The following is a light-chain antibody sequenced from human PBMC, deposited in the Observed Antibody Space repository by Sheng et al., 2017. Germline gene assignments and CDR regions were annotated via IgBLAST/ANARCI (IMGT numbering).Light chain of an antibody. V-gene: IGKV3-11*01. Sequence: EVVLTQSPAALSLSPGQRATLSCRASHNVSSNFAWYQHRLGQPPRLLMFDVSDRAPGIPGRFSGRGSVTDFTLTISALEPEDSAVYFCHQRHRWPPTFGGGTKLEIK. J-gene: IGKJ4*01. CDR1: HNVSSN. CDR3: HQRHRWPPT. CDR2: DVS.